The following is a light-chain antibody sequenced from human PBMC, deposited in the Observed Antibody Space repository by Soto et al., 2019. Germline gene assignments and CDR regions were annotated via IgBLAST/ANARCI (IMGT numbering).Light chain of an antibody. CDR2: GAS. V-gene: IGKV3-20*01. J-gene: IGKJ1*01. CDR3: HQYGSSPWT. CDR1: QSLTSNS. Sequence: EFVLTQSPGTLSLSPGERATLSCRASQSLTSNSLAWYQQKPGQAPRLLIYGASSRATGIPDRFSGSGSGTDFTLTISRLEPEDFAVYYCHQYGSSPWTFGQGTKVEIK.